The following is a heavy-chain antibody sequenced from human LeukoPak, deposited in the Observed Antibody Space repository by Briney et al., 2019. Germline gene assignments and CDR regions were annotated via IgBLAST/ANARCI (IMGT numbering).Heavy chain of an antibody. J-gene: IGHJ6*03. CDR1: GFTFDDYG. Sequence: GGSLRLSCAASGFTFDDYGMSWVRQAPGKGLEWVSGINWNGGSTGYADSVKGRFTISRDNARNSLYLQMNSLRAEDTAVYYCARDPYSGTYGDTYYYYMDVWGKGTTVTISS. CDR2: INWNGGST. CDR3: ARDPYSGTYGDTYYYYMDV. D-gene: IGHD1-26*01. V-gene: IGHV3-20*04.